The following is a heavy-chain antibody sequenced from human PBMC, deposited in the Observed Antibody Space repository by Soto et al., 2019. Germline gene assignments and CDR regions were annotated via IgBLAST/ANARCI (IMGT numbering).Heavy chain of an antibody. CDR1: GYTFTSYD. J-gene: IGHJ6*03. Sequence: ASVKVSCKASGYTFTSYDINWVRQATGQGLEWMGWMNPNSGNTGYAQKFQGRVTMTRNTSISTAYMELSSLRSEDTAVYYCARRPLRGGPYYYYYYMDVWGKGTTVTVSS. V-gene: IGHV1-8*01. CDR3: ARRPLRGGPYYYYYYMDV. D-gene: IGHD3-16*01. CDR2: MNPNSGNT.